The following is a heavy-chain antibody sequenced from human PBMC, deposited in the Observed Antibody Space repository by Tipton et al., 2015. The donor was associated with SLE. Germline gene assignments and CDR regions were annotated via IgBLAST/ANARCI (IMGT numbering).Heavy chain of an antibody. V-gene: IGHV3-30*03. J-gene: IGHJ6*02. D-gene: IGHD2-2*01. Sequence: SLRLSCAASGFTFNSYGMYWVRQAPGKGLEWVSVIAYDGSYRYYADSVKGRFTISRDNSKNTLYLQMNSLRAEDTAVYYCARKLGYCSSTSCRSSYYGMDVWGQGTTVTVSS. CDR2: IAYDGSYR. CDR3: ARKLGYCSSTSCRSSYYGMDV. CDR1: GFTFNSYG.